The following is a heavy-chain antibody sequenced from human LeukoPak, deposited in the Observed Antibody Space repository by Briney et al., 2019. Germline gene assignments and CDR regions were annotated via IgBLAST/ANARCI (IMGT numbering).Heavy chain of an antibody. D-gene: IGHD3-10*01. CDR3: ARNYGSGSYGVFDY. CDR2: IIPILGIA. J-gene: IGHJ4*02. Sequence: ASVKVSCKASGGTFSSYAISWVRQAPGQGLEWMGRIIPILGIANYAQKLQGRVTMTTDTSTSTAYMELRSLRSDDTAVYYCARNYGSGSYGVFDYWGQGTLVTVSS. CDR1: GGTFSSYA. V-gene: IGHV1-69*04.